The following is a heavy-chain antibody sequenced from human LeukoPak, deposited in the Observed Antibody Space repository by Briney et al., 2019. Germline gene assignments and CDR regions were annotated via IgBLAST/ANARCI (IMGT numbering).Heavy chain of an antibody. CDR3: ARLRDYDRYFDR. V-gene: IGHV1-58*01. J-gene: IGHJ2*01. Sequence: SVKVSCKASGLTFTASAVQWVRQARGQRLEWVGLIVVESGDTNYAQNFQERVAVTWDMSTSTAYMELSSLRSEDTAVYYCARLRDYDRYFDRWGRGTLVTVSS. CDR1: GLTFTASA. CDR2: IVVESGDT. D-gene: IGHD3-22*01.